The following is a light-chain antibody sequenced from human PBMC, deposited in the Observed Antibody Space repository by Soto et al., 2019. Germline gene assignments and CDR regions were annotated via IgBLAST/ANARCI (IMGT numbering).Light chain of an antibody. CDR3: QQRGSWTPT. CDR1: QTIDTY. V-gene: IGKV3-11*01. CDR2: DAS. J-gene: IGKJ5*01. Sequence: DIVLTQSPATLSLSPGESATLSCTTNQTIDTYFAWYQQKRGLPPRLLIYDASNRPIGIPARFSGRGSGTYFSLTIISLEPEDFAVYYCQQRGSWTPTFGRGTRLEI.